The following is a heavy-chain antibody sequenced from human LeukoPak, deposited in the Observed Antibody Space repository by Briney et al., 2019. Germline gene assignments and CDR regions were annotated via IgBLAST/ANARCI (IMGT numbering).Heavy chain of an antibody. Sequence: GESLKISCKGSGYSFTNYWIGWVRQMPGKGLEWMGIIYPGDSDTRYSPSFQGQVTISADKPISTAYLQWSSLKASDTAMYYCARTGYSGGWYGSFDYWGQGTLVTVSS. D-gene: IGHD6-19*01. CDR2: IYPGDSDT. J-gene: IGHJ4*02. CDR1: GYSFTNYW. V-gene: IGHV5-51*04. CDR3: ARTGYSGGWYGSFDY.